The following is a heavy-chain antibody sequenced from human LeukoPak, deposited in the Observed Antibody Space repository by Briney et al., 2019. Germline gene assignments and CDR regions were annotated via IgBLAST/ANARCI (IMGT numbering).Heavy chain of an antibody. Sequence: ASVKVSCKASGYTFTHYYMHWVRQPPGQGVEWMGRINHNSGGTNYAQKFQGRLTMTRDTCISTACMELSRLRTADTAVYYCARDSSTFAAFDGGSQGTMVSASS. CDR2: INHNSGGT. J-gene: IGHJ3*01. D-gene: IGHD3-3*02. CDR1: GYTFTHYY. V-gene: IGHV1-2*06. CDR3: ARDSSTFAAFDG.